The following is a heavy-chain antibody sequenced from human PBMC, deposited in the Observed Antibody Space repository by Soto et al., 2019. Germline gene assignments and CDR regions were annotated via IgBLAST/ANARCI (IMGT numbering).Heavy chain of an antibody. Sequence: EVQLVESGGGLVQPGGSVRLSCAASGFTFSSYSMNWVRQAPGLGLEWVSSFSCSSSYIYYADSVKGRFTISRDNAKNSLYLQMNSLRAEDTAVYYCARDQPGYSYGYGLGYWGQGTLVTVSS. V-gene: IGHV3-21*01. D-gene: IGHD5-18*01. CDR3: ARDQPGYSYGYGLGY. J-gene: IGHJ4*02. CDR1: GFTFSSYS. CDR2: FSCSSSYI.